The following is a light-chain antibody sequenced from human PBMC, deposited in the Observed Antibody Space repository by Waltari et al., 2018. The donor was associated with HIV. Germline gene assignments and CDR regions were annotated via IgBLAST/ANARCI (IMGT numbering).Light chain of an antibody. V-gene: IGKV3-20*01. CDR3: QQYGSSPHT. Sequence: EIVLTQSPGTLSLSQGERATLSCRASQSVSSSYLAWYQQKPGQAPRLLIYGASSRATGIPDRFSGSGSGTDFTLTISRLEPEDFAVYYCQQYGSSPHTFGQGTKVEIK. J-gene: IGKJ1*01. CDR1: QSVSSSY. CDR2: GAS.